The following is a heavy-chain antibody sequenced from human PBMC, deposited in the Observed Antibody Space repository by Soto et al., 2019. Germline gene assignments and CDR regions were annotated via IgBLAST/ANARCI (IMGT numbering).Heavy chain of an antibody. CDR2: IYYSGST. D-gene: IGHD3-3*01. V-gene: IGHV4-31*03. CDR3: ARDTSNYDFWSGFDY. Sequence: SETLSLTCTVSGGSISSGGYYWSWIRQHPGKGLEWIGYIYYSGSTYYNPSLKSRVTISVDTSKNQFSLKLSSVTAADTAVYYCARDTSNYDFWSGFDYWGQGTLVTVSS. J-gene: IGHJ4*02. CDR1: GGSISSGGYY.